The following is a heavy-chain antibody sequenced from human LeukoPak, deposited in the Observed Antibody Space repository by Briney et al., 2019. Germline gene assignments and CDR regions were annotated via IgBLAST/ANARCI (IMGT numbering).Heavy chain of an antibody. Sequence: ASVKVSCKASGGTFSSYAISWVRQAPGQGLEWMGGIIPIFGTANYAQKLQGRVTMTTDTSTSTAYMELRSLRSDDTAVYYCARDHRSRDSSSSDWGQGTLVTVSS. CDR3: ARDHRSRDSSSSD. J-gene: IGHJ4*02. CDR1: GGTFSSYA. V-gene: IGHV1-69*05. D-gene: IGHD6-13*01. CDR2: IIPIFGTA.